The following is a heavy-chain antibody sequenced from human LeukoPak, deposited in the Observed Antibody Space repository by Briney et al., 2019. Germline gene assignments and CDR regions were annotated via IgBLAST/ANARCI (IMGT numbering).Heavy chain of an antibody. Sequence: GGSVSLSCAASGFTVSTNYMRWVRQAPGEGLEWVSVIYTGGTTYYADSVKGRITVSRDNSKNTLYLQMNNVRADDTAVYYCARGNCRGGTCDWLDPWGQGTLVTVSS. D-gene: IGHD2-15*01. V-gene: IGHV3-66*01. CDR3: ARGNCRGGTCDWLDP. CDR1: GFTVSTNY. CDR2: IYTGGTT. J-gene: IGHJ5*02.